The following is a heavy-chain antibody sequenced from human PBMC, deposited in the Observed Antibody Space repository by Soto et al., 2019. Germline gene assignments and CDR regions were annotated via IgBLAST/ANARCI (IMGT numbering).Heavy chain of an antibody. CDR1: GGSMRGYY. CDR3: ARGRETTGYGPSYDY. V-gene: IGHV4-59*01. CDR2: IYNSGST. J-gene: IGHJ4*02. D-gene: IGHD3-9*01. Sequence: SETLSLTCTVSGGSMRGYYWTWIRQPPGKGLEWIGYIYNSGSTNYNPSLRSRVTISQDMSKNQFSLRLSSVTAADKAIYYCARGRETTGYGPSYDYWGQGTLVTVSS.